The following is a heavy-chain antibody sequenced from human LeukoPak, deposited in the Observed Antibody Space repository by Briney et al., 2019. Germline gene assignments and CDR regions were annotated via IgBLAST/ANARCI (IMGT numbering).Heavy chain of an antibody. CDR1: GGSVSSTTYY. D-gene: IGHD3-10*01. V-gene: IGHV4-39*01. Sequence: SETLSLTCTVSGGSVSSTTYYWSWIRQPPGKGLEWIASINYSGSTYYNPSLKSRVTISVDTSENQFSLRLSSVTAADTAVYYCARYVVYGSGKYYFDYWGQGTLVTVSS. J-gene: IGHJ4*02. CDR2: INYSGST. CDR3: ARYVVYGSGKYYFDY.